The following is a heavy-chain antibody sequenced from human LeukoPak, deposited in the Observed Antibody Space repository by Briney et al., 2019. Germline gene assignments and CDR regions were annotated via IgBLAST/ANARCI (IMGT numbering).Heavy chain of an antibody. CDR2: IIPIFGIA. V-gene: IGHV1-69*10. J-gene: IGHJ4*02. Sequence: SVRVSFKASGGTFSIYAISWVRQAPGQGREWMGRIIPIFGIANYTQKFQGRVTITADKSTSTAYMELSSLRSEDTAVYYCARAEYYYDSSGSPFDYWGQGTLVTVSS. D-gene: IGHD3-22*01. CDR1: GGTFSIYA. CDR3: ARAEYYYDSSGSPFDY.